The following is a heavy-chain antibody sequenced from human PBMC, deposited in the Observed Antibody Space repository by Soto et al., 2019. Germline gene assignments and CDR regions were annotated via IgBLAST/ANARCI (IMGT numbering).Heavy chain of an antibody. J-gene: IGHJ6*02. CDR1: GFTFGDYA. D-gene: IGHD3-10*01. Sequence: GGSLRLSCTASGFTFGDYAMSWFRQAPGKGLEWVGFIRSKAYGGTTEYAASVKGRFTISRDDSKSISYLQLNSLKTEDPAVYYCTSEYGSGSLYYYYYGMDVWGQGTTVTVSS. CDR3: TSEYGSGSLYYYYYGMDV. V-gene: IGHV3-49*03. CDR2: IRSKAYGGTT.